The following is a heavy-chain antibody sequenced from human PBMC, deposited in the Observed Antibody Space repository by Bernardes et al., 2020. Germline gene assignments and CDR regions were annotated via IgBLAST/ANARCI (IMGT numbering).Heavy chain of an antibody. CDR2: ISGSGGST. Sequence: GGSLRLSCAASGFTFSSYAMSWVRQAPGKGLEWVSAISGSGGSTYYADSVKGRFTISRDNSKNTLYLQMNSLRDEDTAVYYCAKVRAEYQLLREYFQPWGQGTLVTVSS. CDR1: GFTFSSYA. D-gene: IGHD2-2*01. V-gene: IGHV3-23*01. CDR3: AKVRAEYQLLREYFQP. J-gene: IGHJ1*01.